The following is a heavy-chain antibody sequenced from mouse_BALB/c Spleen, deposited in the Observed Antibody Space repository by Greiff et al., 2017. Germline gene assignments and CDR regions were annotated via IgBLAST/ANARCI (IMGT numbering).Heavy chain of an antibody. CDR3: ARWYYGSSSYYAMDY. CDR1: GYTFTDYV. Sequence: QDQLQQSGPELVKPGASVKMSCKASGYTFTDYVISWVKQRTGQGLEWIGEIYPGSGSTYYNEKFKGKATLTADKSSNTAYMQLSSLTSEDSAVYFCARWYYGSSSYYAMDYWGQGTSVTVSS. V-gene: IGHV1-81*01. D-gene: IGHD1-1*01. CDR2: IYPGSGST. J-gene: IGHJ4*01.